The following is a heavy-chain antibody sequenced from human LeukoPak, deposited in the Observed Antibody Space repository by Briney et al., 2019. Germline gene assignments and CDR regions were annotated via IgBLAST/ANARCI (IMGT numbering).Heavy chain of an antibody. CDR3: ANGTSARYSYGRDYFDY. J-gene: IGHJ4*02. V-gene: IGHV3-9*01. D-gene: IGHD5-18*01. CDR2: ISWNSGSI. Sequence: GGSMSLSCAASGFIFDVYAMLWVRHAPGGGREWVSGISWNSGSIGYADSVKGRFTISSDTANNSLYPQMNSLRAEDTALYYCANGTSARYSYGRDYFDYWGQGTLVTVSS. CDR1: GFIFDVYA.